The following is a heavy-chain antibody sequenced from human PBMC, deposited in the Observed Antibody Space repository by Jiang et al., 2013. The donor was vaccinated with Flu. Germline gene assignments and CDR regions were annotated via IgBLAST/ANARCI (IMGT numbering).Heavy chain of an antibody. Sequence: GLVKPSENLSLTCTVSGGSVSSGSYYWSWIRQPPGKGLEWIGYIYYSGSTNYNPSLKSRVTISVDTSKNQFSLKLSSVTAADTAVYYCARSAMAFYFDYWGQGTLVTVSS. CDR1: GGSVSSGSYY. J-gene: IGHJ4*02. CDR2: IYYSGST. V-gene: IGHV4-61*01. CDR3: ARSAMAFYFDY. D-gene: IGHD5-18*01.